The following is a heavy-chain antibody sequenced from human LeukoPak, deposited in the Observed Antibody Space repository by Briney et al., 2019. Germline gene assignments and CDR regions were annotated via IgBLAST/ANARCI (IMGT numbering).Heavy chain of an antibody. CDR3: ARRWGFDY. J-gene: IGHJ4*02. CDR2: IYYSGST. Sequence: SETLSLTCTVSGGSISSYYWSWIRQPPGKGLEWIGDIYYSGSTNYNPSLKSRVTISVDTSKNQFSLRLSSVTAADTAVYYCARRWGFDYWGQGTLVTVSS. D-gene: IGHD3-16*01. V-gene: IGHV4-59*08. CDR1: GGSISSYY.